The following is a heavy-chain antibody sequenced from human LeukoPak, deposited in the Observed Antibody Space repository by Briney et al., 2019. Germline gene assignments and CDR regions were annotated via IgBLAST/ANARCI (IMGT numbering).Heavy chain of an antibody. D-gene: IGHD4-17*01. J-gene: IGHJ4*02. V-gene: IGHV4-34*01. CDR2: INHSGST. CDR1: GGSFSGYY. Sequence: SETLSLTCAVYGGSFSGYYWSWIRQPPGKGLEWIGEINHSGSTNYNPSLKSRVTISVDTSKNQFSLKLSSVTAADTAVYYCARLNDYGAPGLDYWGQGTLVTVSS. CDR3: ARLNDYGAPGLDY.